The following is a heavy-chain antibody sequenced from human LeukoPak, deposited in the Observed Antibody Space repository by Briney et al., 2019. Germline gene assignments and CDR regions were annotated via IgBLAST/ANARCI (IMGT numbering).Heavy chain of an antibody. CDR1: GGSISSSGSY. V-gene: IGHV4-39*07. Sequence: TPSETLSLTCTVSGGSISSSGSYWAWIRQPPGKGLEWIANVYYNGNTYYNSSLKSRVTISADTSKNQFSLKLSSVTAADTAVYYCARVDSTYYYYYMDVWGKGTTVTVSS. CDR3: ARVDSTYYYYYMDV. CDR2: VYYNGNT. J-gene: IGHJ6*03.